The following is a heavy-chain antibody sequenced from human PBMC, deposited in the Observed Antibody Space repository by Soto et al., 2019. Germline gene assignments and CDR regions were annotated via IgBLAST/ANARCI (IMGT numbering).Heavy chain of an antibody. Sequence: ASVKVYCKASGYTFTSYAMHWGRQAPGERLEWMGWINAGNGNTKYSQKFQGRGTITRDTSASTAYMELSSLRSEDTAVYYCARDLGGWPDYWGQGTPVTVSS. J-gene: IGHJ4*02. CDR2: INAGNGNT. D-gene: IGHD2-15*01. CDR3: ARDLGGWPDY. CDR1: GYTFTSYA. V-gene: IGHV1-3*01.